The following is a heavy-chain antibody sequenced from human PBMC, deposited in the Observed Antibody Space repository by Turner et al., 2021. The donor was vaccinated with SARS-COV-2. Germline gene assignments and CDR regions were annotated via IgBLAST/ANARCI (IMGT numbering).Heavy chain of an antibody. J-gene: IGHJ4*02. V-gene: IGHV4-34*01. D-gene: IGHD3-10*01. Sequence: QVQLQQWGAGLVKPSETLSLTCGVSGGSFSTYYWSWIRQSPGKGLEWIAEIKRIGSTNYSPSLKSRVTISVDTPKRQISLNLTSVTAADTAIYFCARGQSRGFYGSGSRRFDYWGQGTQVTVSS. CDR3: ARGQSRGFYGSGSRRFDY. CDR2: IKRIGST. CDR1: GGSFSTYY.